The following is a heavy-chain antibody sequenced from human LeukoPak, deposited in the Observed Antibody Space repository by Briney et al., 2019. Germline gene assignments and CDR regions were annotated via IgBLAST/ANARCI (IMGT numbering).Heavy chain of an antibody. CDR3: ASQPRWDYGDYFDY. V-gene: IGHV4-39*01. D-gene: IGHD4-17*01. Sequence: SDTVSLPYTVSGDSISSSSCYWAWIRQPPATGLERIGSIYYSGSTYYTPSLKSRVTIAVDTSKIQFALKLISVTAAGTAVYYCASQPRWDYGDYFDYWGQGMLVTVSS. CDR1: GDSISSSSCY. CDR2: IYYSGST. J-gene: IGHJ4*02.